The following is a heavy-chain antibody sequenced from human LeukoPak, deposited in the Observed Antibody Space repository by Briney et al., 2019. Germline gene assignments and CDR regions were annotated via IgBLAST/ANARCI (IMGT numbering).Heavy chain of an antibody. CDR1: GFTVSSNY. Sequence: PGGSLRLSCEASGFTVSSNYMSWVRQAPGKGLEWVSVIYSGGTTYYADSVKGRFTISRDNSKNTLYLQMSSLRADDTAVYYCAREGYYDILTGYYKTFSYFDLWGRGTLVTVPS. V-gene: IGHV3-53*01. J-gene: IGHJ2*01. CDR2: IYSGGTT. CDR3: AREGYYDILTGYYKTFSYFDL. D-gene: IGHD3-9*01.